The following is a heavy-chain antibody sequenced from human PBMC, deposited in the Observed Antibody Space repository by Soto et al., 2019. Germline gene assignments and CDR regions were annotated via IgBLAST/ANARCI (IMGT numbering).Heavy chain of an antibody. V-gene: IGHV1-69*02. CDR2: IIPIFDIP. CDR1: GGPYSKYS. J-gene: IGHJ4*02. CDR3: ARSPLGYDYESDGLDN. Sequence: QVQLVQSGTEVKKPGSSVTVSCKASGGPYSKYSISWVRQAPGQGLEWMGRIIPIFDIPNYAQKFQGRVTITADRSTSTVYMDLSSLRSEHTAVYYCARSPLGYDYESDGLDNWGQGPLVTVSS. D-gene: IGHD3-22*01.